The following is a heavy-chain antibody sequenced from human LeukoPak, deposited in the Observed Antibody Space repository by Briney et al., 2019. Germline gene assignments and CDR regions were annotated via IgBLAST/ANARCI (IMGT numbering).Heavy chain of an antibody. V-gene: IGHV3-30*18. CDR1: GVTFSNFG. CDR2: ISYDGTNK. J-gene: IGHJ4*02. D-gene: IGHD2-15*01. CDR3: AKDRAYCSGGSCNYFDY. Sequence: GRSLRLSCAASGVTFSNFGMHWVRQAPGKGLEWAALISYDGTNKYYADSVKGRFTISRDNSKNTLYLQMNSLRAEDTAVYYCAKDRAYCSGGSCNYFDYWGQGTLVTVSS.